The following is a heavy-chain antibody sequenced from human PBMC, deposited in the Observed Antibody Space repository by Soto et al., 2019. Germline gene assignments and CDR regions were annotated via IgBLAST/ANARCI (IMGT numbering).Heavy chain of an antibody. J-gene: IGHJ2*01. V-gene: IGHV3-30-3*01. D-gene: IGHD4-4*01. Sequence: QVPLVESGGGVVQPGRSLRLSCAASGFTFSMYAMHWVRQAPGKGLEWVAVISYDGSNKYYADSVKGRFTISRDNSKNTLYLQMNSLRAEDTAVYYCARPLWRDDYNWGYFDLWGRGTLVTVSS. CDR2: ISYDGSNK. CDR3: ARPLWRDDYNWGYFDL. CDR1: GFTFSMYA.